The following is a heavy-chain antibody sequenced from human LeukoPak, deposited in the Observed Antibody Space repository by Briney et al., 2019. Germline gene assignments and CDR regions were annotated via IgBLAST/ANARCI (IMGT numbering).Heavy chain of an antibody. V-gene: IGHV4-38-2*02. CDR3: ARRATANNWFDP. J-gene: IGHJ5*02. CDR1: GYSISSGYY. D-gene: IGHD5-12*01. CDR2: IYHSGST. Sequence: SETLSLTCTVSGYSISSGYYWGWIRQPPGKGLEWIGSIYHSGSTYYNPFLKSRVTISVDTSKNQFSLKLSSVTAADTAVYYCARRATANNWFDPWGQGTLVTVSS.